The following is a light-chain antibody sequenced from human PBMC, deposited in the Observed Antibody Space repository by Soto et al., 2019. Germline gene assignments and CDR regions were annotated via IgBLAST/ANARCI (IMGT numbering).Light chain of an antibody. V-gene: IGKV3-20*01. J-gene: IGKJ3*01. CDR1: QSVSSSY. CDR2: GAS. Sequence: EIVLTQSPGTLSLSPGERGTVSCRASQSVSSSYLAWYQRKPGQAPRLLIYGASSRATGIPDRFSGSGSGTDFSLTISRLAPQDFAVYYCQQYGSSPLFTFGPGTKVDIK. CDR3: QQYGSSPLFT.